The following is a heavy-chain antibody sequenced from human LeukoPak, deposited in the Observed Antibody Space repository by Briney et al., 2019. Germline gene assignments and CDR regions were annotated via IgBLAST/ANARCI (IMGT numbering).Heavy chain of an antibody. Sequence: ASVKVSCKASGYTFTRNAMYWVRQAPGQRLEWMGWINAGNGDTKYSQKFQGRVTITRDTSASTAYMELSSLRSEDTAVYYCARLEPLGYCSSTSCSHFDPWGQGTLVTVSS. CDR2: INAGNGDT. J-gene: IGHJ5*02. V-gene: IGHV1-3*01. CDR3: ARLEPLGYCSSTSCSHFDP. D-gene: IGHD2-2*01. CDR1: GYTFTRNA.